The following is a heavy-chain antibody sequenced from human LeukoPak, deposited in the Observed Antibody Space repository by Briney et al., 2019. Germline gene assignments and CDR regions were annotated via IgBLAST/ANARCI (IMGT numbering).Heavy chain of an antibody. D-gene: IGHD2/OR15-2a*01. Sequence: PGGSLRLSCAAPGFTFSSYGMHWVRQAPGKGLEWVAVISYDGSNKYYADSVKGRFTISRDNSKNTLYLQMNSLGAEDTAVYYCARLSSGWFDPWGQGTLVTVSS. V-gene: IGHV3-30*03. CDR1: GFTFSSYG. CDR3: ARLSSGWFDP. CDR2: ISYDGSNK. J-gene: IGHJ5*02.